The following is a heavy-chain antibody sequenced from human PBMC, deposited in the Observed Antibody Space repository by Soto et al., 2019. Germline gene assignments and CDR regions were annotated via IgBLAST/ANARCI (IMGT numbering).Heavy chain of an antibody. CDR1: GFTFSSYG. CDR2: IWYDGSNK. CDR3: ARVAYDSSGYYYSVPDY. V-gene: IGHV3-33*01. Sequence: GGSLRLSCAASGFTFSSYGMHWVRQAPGKGLEWVAVIWYDGSNKYYADSVKGRFTISRDNSKNTLYLQMNSLRAEDTAVYYCARVAYDSSGYYYSVPDYWGQGTLVTSPQ. J-gene: IGHJ4*02. D-gene: IGHD3-22*01.